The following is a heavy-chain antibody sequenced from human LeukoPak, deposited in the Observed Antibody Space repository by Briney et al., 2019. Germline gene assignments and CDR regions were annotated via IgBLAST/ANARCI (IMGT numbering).Heavy chain of an antibody. CDR2: IYYSGST. J-gene: IGHJ5*02. D-gene: IGHD5-18*01. CDR3: ARLQGYSYGFRGWFDP. V-gene: IGHV4-39*01. CDR1: GGSISSSSYY. Sequence: PSETLSLTCTVSGGSISSSSYYWGWIRQPPGKGLEWIGSIYYSGSTYYNPSLRSRVTVSVDMSKNQFSLKLSSVTAADTAVYYCARLQGYSYGFRGWFDPWGQGTLVTVSS.